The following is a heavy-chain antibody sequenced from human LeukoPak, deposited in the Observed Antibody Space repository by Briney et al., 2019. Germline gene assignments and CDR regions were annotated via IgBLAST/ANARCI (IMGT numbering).Heavy chain of an antibody. CDR3: ARDFVHGYNYSWPSN. Sequence: PGGSLRLSCAASGFSVTTYAMGWVRQAPGKGLEWVSVISDRGDSTHYADSVKGRFTISRDNAKNSLSLQMNSLRAKDTAVYYCARDFVHGYNYSWPSNWGQGTLVTVSS. J-gene: IGHJ4*02. CDR1: GFSVTTYA. CDR2: ISDRGDST. V-gene: IGHV3-23*01. D-gene: IGHD5-24*01.